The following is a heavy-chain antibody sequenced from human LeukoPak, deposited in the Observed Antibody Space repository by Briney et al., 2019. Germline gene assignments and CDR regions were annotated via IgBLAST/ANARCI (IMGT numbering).Heavy chain of an antibody. V-gene: IGHV3-30-3*01. D-gene: IGHD3-22*01. J-gene: IGHJ4*02. CDR2: ISYDGSNK. CDR3: ARDTINYYDSSGSFGY. CDR1: GFTFSSYA. Sequence: GGSLRLSCAASGFTFSSYAMHWVRQAPGKGLEWVAVISYDGSNKYYADSVKGRFTISRDNSKNTLYLQMNSLRAEDTAVYYCARDTINYYDSSGSFGYWGQGTLVTVSS.